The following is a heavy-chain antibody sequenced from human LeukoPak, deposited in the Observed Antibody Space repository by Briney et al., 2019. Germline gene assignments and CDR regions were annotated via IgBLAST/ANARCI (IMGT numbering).Heavy chain of an antibody. V-gene: IGHV1-69*01. CDR1: GGSFSSYA. J-gene: IGHJ4*02. Sequence: WVKVSCKASGGSFSSYAIGWVRQAPGQGLEWMGGIIPIFGTANSAQKFQGRVTITADESTSKAYMELSSMRSEDTAVYCCARGYSGHGDYFDWGQGTLVTVSS. D-gene: IGHD4-17*01. CDR2: IIPIFGTA. CDR3: ARGYSGHGDYFD.